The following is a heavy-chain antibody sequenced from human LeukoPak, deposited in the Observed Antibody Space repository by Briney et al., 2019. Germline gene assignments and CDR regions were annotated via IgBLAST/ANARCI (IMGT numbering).Heavy chain of an antibody. J-gene: IGHJ5*02. CDR3: ARDSSIAAAGRDWFDP. V-gene: IGHV4-59*01. D-gene: IGHD6-13*01. CDR1: GGSISSYY. Sequence: PSETLSLTCTVSGGSISSYYWSWIRQPPGKGLEWIGYIYYSGSTNYNPSLKSRVTISVDTSKNQFPLKLSSVTAADTAVYYCARDSSIAAAGRDWFDPWGQGTLVTVSS. CDR2: IYYSGST.